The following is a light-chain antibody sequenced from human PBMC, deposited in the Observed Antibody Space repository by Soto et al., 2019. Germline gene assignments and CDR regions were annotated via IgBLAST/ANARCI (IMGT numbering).Light chain of an antibody. CDR3: QQYKSYPLT. J-gene: IGKJ1*01. CDR1: QSIGNW. V-gene: IGKV1-5*03. CDR2: EAS. Sequence: IRMTQSPSTRSASVGDRVTITCRASQSIGNWLAWYQQKPGRAPKFLIYEASSLESGVPSRFSGSGSGTEFTLTISGLQPDDFATYYCQQYKSYPLTFGQGTKVEIK.